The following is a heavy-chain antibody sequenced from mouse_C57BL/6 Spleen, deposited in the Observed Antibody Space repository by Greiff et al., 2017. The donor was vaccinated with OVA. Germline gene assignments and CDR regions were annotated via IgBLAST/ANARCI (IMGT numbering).Heavy chain of an antibody. CDR1: GYTFTDYE. Sequence: VQLQESGAELVRPGASVTLSCKASGYTFTDYEMHWVKQTPVHGLEWIGAIDPETGGTAYNQKFKGKAILTADKSSSTAYMELRSLTSEDSAVYYCTRGGYDYSWFAYWGQGTLVTVSA. CDR3: TRGGYDYSWFAY. J-gene: IGHJ3*01. V-gene: IGHV1-15*01. D-gene: IGHD2-4*01. CDR2: IDPETGGT.